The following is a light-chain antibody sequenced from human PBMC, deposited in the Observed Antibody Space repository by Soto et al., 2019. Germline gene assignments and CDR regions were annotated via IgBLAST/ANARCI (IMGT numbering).Light chain of an antibody. CDR1: ENVRTF. V-gene: IGKV3-11*01. CDR2: GAS. Sequence: EVVLTQSPATLSLSPGERATLSCRASENVRTFVDWYQQKPGQAPRLLIHGASNRATGIPDRFSGSGSGTDFTLTISNLEPEDFAVYYCQQHSHWPTWTFGQGTRVEIK. J-gene: IGKJ1*01. CDR3: QQHSHWPTWT.